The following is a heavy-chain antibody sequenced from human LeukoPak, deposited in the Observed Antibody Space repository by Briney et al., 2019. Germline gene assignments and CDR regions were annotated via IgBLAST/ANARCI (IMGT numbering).Heavy chain of an antibody. CDR2: IGTAGDT. V-gene: IGHV3-13*04. CDR3: ARDGFSYGSGSRYYYGMDV. Sequence: GGSLRLSCAASGFTFSSYDMHWVPQATGKGLEWVSAIGTAGDTYYPGSVKGRFTISRENAKNSFYLQMNSLRAGDTAVYYCARDGFSYGSGSRYYYGMDVWGQGTTVTVSS. D-gene: IGHD3-10*01. CDR1: GFTFSSYD. J-gene: IGHJ6*02.